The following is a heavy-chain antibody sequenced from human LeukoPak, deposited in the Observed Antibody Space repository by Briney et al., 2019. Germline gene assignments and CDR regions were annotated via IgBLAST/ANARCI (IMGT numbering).Heavy chain of an antibody. D-gene: IGHD3-10*01. J-gene: IGHJ4*02. V-gene: IGHV3-21*01. CDR1: GFTFSSYS. CDR2: ISSSSSYI. Sequence: GGSLRLSCAASGFTFSSYSMNWVRQAPGKGLEWVSSISSSSSYIYYADSVRGRFTISRDNSKNTLYLQMNSLRAEDTAVYYCARVENYGFDYWGQGTLVTVSS. CDR3: ARVENYGFDY.